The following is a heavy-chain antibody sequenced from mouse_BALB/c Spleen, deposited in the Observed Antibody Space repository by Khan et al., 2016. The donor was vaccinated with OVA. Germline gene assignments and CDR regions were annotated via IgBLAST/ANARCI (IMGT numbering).Heavy chain of an antibody. Sequence: QIQLVQSGPELKKPGETVKISCKASGYTFTNYGMNWVKQAPGKGLKWMGWINTYTGEPTYADDFQGRFAFSLEPSASTAYLQINTLKNEDTATYFCASGGYWYVDVWGAGTTVTVSS. V-gene: IGHV9-3-1*01. D-gene: IGHD1-1*02. CDR2: INTYTGEP. J-gene: IGHJ1*01. CDR3: ASGGYWYVDV. CDR1: GYTFTNYG.